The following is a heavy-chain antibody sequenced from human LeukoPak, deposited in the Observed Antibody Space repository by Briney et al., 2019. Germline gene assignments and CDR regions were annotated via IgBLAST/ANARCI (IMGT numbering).Heavy chain of an antibody. D-gene: IGHD2-2*01. J-gene: IGHJ4*02. V-gene: IGHV3-23*01. Sequence: GGSLRLPCAASGFTFSSYAMSWVRQAPGKGLEWVSAISGSGGSTYYADSVKGRFTISRDNSKNTLYLQMNSLRAEDTAVYYCAKLGQYQLLYFDYWGQGTLVTVSS. CDR1: GFTFSSYA. CDR3: AKLGQYQLLYFDY. CDR2: ISGSGGST.